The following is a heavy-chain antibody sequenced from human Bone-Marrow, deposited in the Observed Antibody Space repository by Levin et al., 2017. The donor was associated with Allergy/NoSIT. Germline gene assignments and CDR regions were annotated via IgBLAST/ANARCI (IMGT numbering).Heavy chain of an antibody. D-gene: IGHD3/OR15-3a*01. V-gene: IGHV4-59*08. CDR1: GGSISSYY. CDR2: IYYSGST. J-gene: IGHJ4*02. CDR3: ARLTSAGLDQTLDY. Sequence: SETLSLTCTVSGGSISSYYWSWIRQPPGKGLEWIGYIYYSGSTNYNPSLKSRVTISVDTSKNQFSLKLSSVTAADTAVYYCARLTSAGLDQTLDYWGQGTLVTVSS.